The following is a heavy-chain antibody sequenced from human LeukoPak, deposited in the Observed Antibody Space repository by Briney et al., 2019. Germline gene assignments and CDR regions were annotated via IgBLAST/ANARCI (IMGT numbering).Heavy chain of an antibody. CDR1: GFIFSNYG. V-gene: IGHV3-30*02. CDR2: IRYDGSDK. D-gene: IGHD1-14*01. Sequence: GGSLRLSCGASGFIFSNYGIHWVRQAPGKGLGWVAFIRYDGSDKYYADSVKGRFTISRDNSKNTLYLQMNSLRAEDTAVYYCAKGYNYCIDVWGKGTTVTVSS. J-gene: IGHJ6*03. CDR3: AKGYNYCIDV.